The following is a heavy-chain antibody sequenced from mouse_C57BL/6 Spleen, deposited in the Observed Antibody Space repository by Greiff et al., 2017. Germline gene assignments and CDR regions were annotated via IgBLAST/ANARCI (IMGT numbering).Heavy chain of an antibody. D-gene: IGHD2-2*01. CDR2: IYPGSGTT. CDR3: ASLYYGYDGTFAY. Sequence: QVQLQQSGAELVRPGASVKLSCKASGYTFTDYYINWVKQRPGQGLEWIARIYPGSGTTYYNEKFKGKATLTAEKSSSTAYMQLSSLTSEDSAVYFCASLYYGYDGTFAYWGQGTLVTVSA. J-gene: IGHJ3*01. V-gene: IGHV1-76*01. CDR1: GYTFTDYY.